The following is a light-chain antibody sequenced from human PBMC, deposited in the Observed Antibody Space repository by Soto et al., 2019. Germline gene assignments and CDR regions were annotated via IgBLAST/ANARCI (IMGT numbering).Light chain of an antibody. V-gene: IGLV1-40*01. Sequence: QSVLTQPPSVSGAPGQRLTISCAGTSSNIGAGFDVHWYQQLPGTAPKLLIYANDDRPSGVPDRFSGSTSGTSASLAITGLQAEDAADYYCSSYINSITFVVFGGGTKLTVL. CDR1: SSNIGAGFD. CDR2: AND. J-gene: IGLJ2*01. CDR3: SSYINSITFVV.